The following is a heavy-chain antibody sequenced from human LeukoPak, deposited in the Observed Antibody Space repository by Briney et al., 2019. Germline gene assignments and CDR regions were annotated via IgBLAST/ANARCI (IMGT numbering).Heavy chain of an antibody. V-gene: IGHV4-59*01. CDR3: ARDLGSGWQFDY. Sequence: KPSETLSLTCTVSGGSISSYYWSWIRQPPGMGLEWIGYIYYSGSTKYNPSLKSRITISVDTSKNQFSLKVRSVTAADTAVYYCARDLGSGWQFDYWGQGTLVTVSS. CDR1: GGSISSYY. J-gene: IGHJ4*02. CDR2: IYYSGST. D-gene: IGHD6-19*01.